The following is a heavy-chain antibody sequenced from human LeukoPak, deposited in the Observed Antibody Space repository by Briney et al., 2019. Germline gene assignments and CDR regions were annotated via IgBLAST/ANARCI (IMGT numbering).Heavy chain of an antibody. CDR3: ARDRSGPFWSGYHYYFDY. Sequence: GGSLRLSCAASGFTFSSYSMNWARQAPGKGLEWVSVIYSGGSTYYADSVKGRFTISRDNSKNTLYLQMNSLRAEDTAVYYCARDRSGPFWSGYHYYFDYWGQGTLVTVSS. CDR2: IYSGGST. D-gene: IGHD3-3*01. J-gene: IGHJ4*02. V-gene: IGHV3-66*02. CDR1: GFTFSSYS.